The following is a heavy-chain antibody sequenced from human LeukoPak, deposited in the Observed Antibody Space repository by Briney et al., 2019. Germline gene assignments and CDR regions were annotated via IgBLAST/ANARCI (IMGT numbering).Heavy chain of an antibody. D-gene: IGHD5-12*01. V-gene: IGHV4-39*01. CDR1: GGSISSNGDH. CDR2: IYYSGSI. J-gene: IGHJ4*02. Sequence: SETLSLTCTVSGGSISSNGDHWGWIRQPPGTGLEWIGTIYYSGSIYYNPSLKSRVTMSVDTSKNQFSLKLSSVTAADTAVYYCARLVGGYDQPLDYWGQGTLVTVSS. CDR3: ARLVGGYDQPLDY.